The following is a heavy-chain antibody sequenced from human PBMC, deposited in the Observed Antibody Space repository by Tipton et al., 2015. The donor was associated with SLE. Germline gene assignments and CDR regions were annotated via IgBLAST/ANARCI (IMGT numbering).Heavy chain of an antibody. CDR2: MSYSGST. V-gene: IGHV4-31*03. CDR3: ARGGVGGYDYFDH. Sequence: LSLTCTVSGGSISSSSYYWTWIRQHPGKGLEWIGHMSYSGSTYYNPSLKSRITISVDTSKNHSSLKLSSVTAADTAVYYCARGGVGGYDYFDHWGQGTLVTVSS. CDR1: GGSISSSSYY. J-gene: IGHJ4*02. D-gene: IGHD5-12*01.